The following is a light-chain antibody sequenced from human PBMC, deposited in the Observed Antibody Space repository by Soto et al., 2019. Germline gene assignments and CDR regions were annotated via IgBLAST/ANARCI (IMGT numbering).Light chain of an antibody. CDR1: TSNIGTNA. CDR3: AAWDDRLRGYV. CDR2: YSN. V-gene: IGLV1-47*01. J-gene: IGLJ1*01. Sequence: VLAQSASASGTPGQRVTISCSGGTSNIGTNAVYWFQLLPGTAPKLLIYYSNHRPSGISDRFSGSKSGTSASLAISGLRPEDEADYYCAAWDDRLRGYVFATGTKVTVL.